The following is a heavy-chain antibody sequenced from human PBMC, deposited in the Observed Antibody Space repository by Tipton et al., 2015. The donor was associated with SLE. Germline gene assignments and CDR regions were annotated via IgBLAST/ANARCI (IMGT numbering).Heavy chain of an antibody. CDR1: GASISSGSYY. CDR2: VYSSGTT. D-gene: IGHD2-15*01. J-gene: IGHJ4*02. CDR3: AGAWQGYCSGGTCYVLDY. Sequence: TLSLTCTVSGASISSGSYYWNWIRQPAGKGLEWIGRVYSSGTTNYNSSLKSRVTISVDTSKNQFSLKLRSVTAADTAVYYCAGAWQGYCSGGTCYVLDYWGQGTLVTVSS. V-gene: IGHV4-61*02.